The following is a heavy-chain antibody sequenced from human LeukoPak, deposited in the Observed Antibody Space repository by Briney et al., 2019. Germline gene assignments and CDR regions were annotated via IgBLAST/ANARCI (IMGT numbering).Heavy chain of an antibody. CDR2: ISYDGSNK. CDR3: VLYSSSSSGTTTG. Sequence: GRSLRLSCAASGFTFSSYAMHWVRQAPGKGLEWVAVISYDGSNKYYADSVKGRFTISRDNSKNTLYLQMNSLRAEDTAVYYCVLYSSSSSGTTTGWGQGTLVTVSS. J-gene: IGHJ4*02. CDR1: GFTFSSYA. D-gene: IGHD6-6*01. V-gene: IGHV3-30*04.